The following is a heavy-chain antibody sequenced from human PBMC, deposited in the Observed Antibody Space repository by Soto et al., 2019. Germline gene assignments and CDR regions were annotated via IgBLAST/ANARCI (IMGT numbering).Heavy chain of an antibody. CDR2: ISTNKGNT. CDR1: GYTFTTYG. Sequence: QVQLVQSGPEVKKPGASVKVSCKTSGYTFTTYGISWVRQAPGQGLEWMGWISTNKGNTNYAQKFQGRVTMTTDTSTSTAYMELRSLRSDGTAVYYCATRSPAFDFWGQGTLVTVSS. J-gene: IGHJ4*02. CDR3: ATRSPAFDF. V-gene: IGHV1-18*01.